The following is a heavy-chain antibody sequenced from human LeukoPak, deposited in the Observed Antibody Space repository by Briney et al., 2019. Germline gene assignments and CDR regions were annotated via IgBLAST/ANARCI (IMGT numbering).Heavy chain of an antibody. J-gene: IGHJ5*02. CDR3: AREVNPTTNLANWFDP. V-gene: IGHV4-39*07. CDR2: IYYSGNT. CDR1: GGSISGSSYF. Sequence: SETLSLTCAVSGGSISGSSYFWGWIRQPPGKGLEWIGSIYYSGNTYYNPSLKSRVTISVDTSKNQFSLKLSSVTAADTAVYYCAREVNPTTNLANWFDPWGQGTLVTVSS. D-gene: IGHD1-14*01.